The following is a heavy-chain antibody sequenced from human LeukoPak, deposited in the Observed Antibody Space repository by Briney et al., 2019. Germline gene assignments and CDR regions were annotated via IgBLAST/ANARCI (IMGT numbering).Heavy chain of an antibody. CDR3: AKEKGIAAAANRVYYFDY. J-gene: IGHJ4*02. Sequence: GGSLRLSCAASGFTFSSYAMSWVRRAPGKGLEWVSAISGSGGSTYYADSVKGRFTISRDNSKNTLYLQMNSLRAEDTAVYYCAKEKGIAAAANRVYYFDYWGQGTLVTVSS. CDR1: GFTFSSYA. V-gene: IGHV3-23*01. D-gene: IGHD6-13*01. CDR2: ISGSGGST.